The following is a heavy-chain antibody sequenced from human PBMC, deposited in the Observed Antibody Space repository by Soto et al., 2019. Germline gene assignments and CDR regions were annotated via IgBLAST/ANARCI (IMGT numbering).Heavy chain of an antibody. CDR2: ISNYNGDR. J-gene: IGHJ4*02. CDR3: VRGSPDYSTYRSEY. V-gene: IGHV1-18*01. CDR1: GYMFIDFG. D-gene: IGHD4-4*01. Sequence: QVRLVQSGAEVKKPGASVKVSCKTSGYMFIDFGITWVRQAPGQGLEWMGWISNYNGDRDYAQKMQGRVILTTDTSTSTVYMELRSLRSDDTAVYYCVRGSPDYSTYRSEYWGQGTLVTVSS.